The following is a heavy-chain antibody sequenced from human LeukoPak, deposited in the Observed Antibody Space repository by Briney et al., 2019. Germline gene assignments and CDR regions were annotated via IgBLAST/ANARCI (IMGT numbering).Heavy chain of an antibody. V-gene: IGHV3-23*01. D-gene: IGHD3-22*01. CDR2: ISGSGGST. J-gene: IGHJ4*02. CDR1: GFTFSSNA. Sequence: GGSLRLSCAASGFTFSSNAMSWVRQAPGKGLEWVSVISGSGGSTYYADSVKGRFTFSRDNSKNTLYLQMNSLRAEDTAVYYCAKDQPYYDSSGYYYSSFDYWGQGTLVTVSS. CDR3: AKDQPYYDSSGYYYSSFDY.